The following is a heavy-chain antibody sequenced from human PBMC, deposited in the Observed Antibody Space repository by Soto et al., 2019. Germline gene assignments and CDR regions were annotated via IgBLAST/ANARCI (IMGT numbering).Heavy chain of an antibody. V-gene: IGHV1-18*01. J-gene: IGHJ5*02. CDR1: GYTFTSYG. CDR2: ISAYNGNT. D-gene: IGHD5-18*01. CDR3: ARVGYSYGFDPNWFDP. Sequence: QVQLVQSGAEVKKPGASVKVSCKASGYTFTSYGISGLRQAPGQGLEWMGWISAYNGNTNYAQKLQGRVTMTTDTSTSTAYMELRSLRSDDTAVYYCARVGYSYGFDPNWFDPWGQGTLVTVSS.